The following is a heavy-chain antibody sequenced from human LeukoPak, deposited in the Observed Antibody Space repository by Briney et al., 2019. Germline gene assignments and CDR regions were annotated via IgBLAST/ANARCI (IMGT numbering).Heavy chain of an antibody. Sequence: PGGSLTLSCTASGFTFRDYVMTWVRQAPGRGREWVGFIRSKVYGGTPEYAASVKGRLTISRDDSKGIAYLQMNSLKTEDTAVCYCTRDQTPYFWGEGTLVTVSS. CDR2: IRSKVYGGTP. J-gene: IGHJ4*02. CDR3: TRDQTPYF. V-gene: IGHV3-49*04. CDR1: GFTFRDYV.